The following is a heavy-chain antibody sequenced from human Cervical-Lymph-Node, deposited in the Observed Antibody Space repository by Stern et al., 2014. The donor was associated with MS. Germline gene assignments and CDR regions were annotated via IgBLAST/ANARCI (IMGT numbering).Heavy chain of an antibody. Sequence: VQLVESGAEVKKPGASVKVSCEASGYSFTGYDMHWVRQAPGQGLEWMGRINPKRGGTKYEQKIRGRVTMTRDTSINTAYMELSSLRSDDTAVYYCATVGTSDYWGQGTLVTVSS. CDR1: GYSFTGYD. CDR2: INPKRGGT. J-gene: IGHJ4*02. V-gene: IGHV1-2*06. CDR3: ATVGTSDY.